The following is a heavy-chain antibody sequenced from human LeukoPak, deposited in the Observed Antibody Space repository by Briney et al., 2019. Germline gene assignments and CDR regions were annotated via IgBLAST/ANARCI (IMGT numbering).Heavy chain of an antibody. CDR2: MDTSGHT. Sequence: SETLSLTCIVSGGSISGYHWSWIRQPAGKGLEWIGHMDTSGHTNYNSSLMSRVTMSVDTSKNPFSLRLTSVTAADTAVYYCARHWSHSVAQFGRSYWFDPWGQGTLVTVSS. D-gene: IGHD2-15*01. J-gene: IGHJ5*02. V-gene: IGHV4-4*07. CDR3: ARHWSHSVAQFGRSYWFDP. CDR1: GGSISGYH.